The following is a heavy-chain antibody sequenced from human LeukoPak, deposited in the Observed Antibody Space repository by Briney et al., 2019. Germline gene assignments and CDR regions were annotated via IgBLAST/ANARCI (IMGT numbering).Heavy chain of an antibody. J-gene: IGHJ4*02. V-gene: IGHV4-39*01. CDR3: ARLGYCSSTSCYTRHPVDY. CDR1: GGSISSSSYY. Sequence: SETLSLTCTVSGGSISSSSYYWGWIRQPPGKGLEWIGSIYYSGSTYYNPSLKSRVTISVDTSKNQFSLKLSSVTAADTAVYYCARLGYCSSTSCYTRHPVDYWGQGTLVTVSS. D-gene: IGHD2-2*02. CDR2: IYYSGST.